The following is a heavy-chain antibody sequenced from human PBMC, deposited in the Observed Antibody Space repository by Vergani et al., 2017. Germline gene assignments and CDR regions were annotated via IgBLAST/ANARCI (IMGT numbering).Heavy chain of an antibody. D-gene: IGHD1-14*01. CDR2: INHSVST. Sequence: QVQLQQWGAGLLKPSETLSLTCAVYGGSFSGYYWSWIRQPPGKGLEWIGEINHSVSTNYNPSLKSRFTISVDTSKNQFSLKLSSVTAADTAVYYCARESQTTSDPNYYYYYGMDVWGQGTTVTVSS. CDR3: ARESQTTSDPNYYYYYGMDV. J-gene: IGHJ6*02. V-gene: IGHV4-34*01. CDR1: GGSFSGYY.